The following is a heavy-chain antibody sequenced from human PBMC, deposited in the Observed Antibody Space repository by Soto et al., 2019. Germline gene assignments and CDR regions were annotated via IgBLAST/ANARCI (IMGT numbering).Heavy chain of an antibody. Sequence: PGGSLRLSCAASGFTVSSNYMSWVRQAPGKGLEWVSVIYSGGSTYYADSVKGRFTISRDNSKNTLYLQMNSLRAEDTAVYYCARDARGYSYGHYYYGMDVWGQGALVTVSS. V-gene: IGHV3-53*01. CDR3: ARDARGYSYGHYYYGMDV. D-gene: IGHD5-18*01. CDR1: GFTVSSNY. J-gene: IGHJ6*02. CDR2: IYSGGST.